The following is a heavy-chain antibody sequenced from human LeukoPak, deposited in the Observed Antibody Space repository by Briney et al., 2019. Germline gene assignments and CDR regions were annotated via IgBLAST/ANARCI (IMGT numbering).Heavy chain of an antibody. Sequence: GGSLRLSCAASGFTFSSYAMSWVRQAPGKGLEWVSAISGSGGSTYYADSVKGRFTISRDNSKNTLYLQMNSLRAEDTAVYYCAKDRFTFGGVIGNYYFDYWGQGTLVTVSS. CDR2: ISGSGGST. J-gene: IGHJ4*02. CDR1: GFTFSSYA. V-gene: IGHV3-23*01. D-gene: IGHD3-16*02. CDR3: AKDRFTFGGVIGNYYFDY.